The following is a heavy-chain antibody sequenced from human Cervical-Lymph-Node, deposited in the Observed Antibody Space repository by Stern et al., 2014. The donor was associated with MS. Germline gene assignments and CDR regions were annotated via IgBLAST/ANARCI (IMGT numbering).Heavy chain of an antibody. J-gene: IGHJ4*02. CDR3: ARTRGSIFGVDVSFFDF. D-gene: IGHD3-3*01. Sequence: LVESGGGLVQPGGSLRLSCGASGFTVSSYWMSWVRQSPGKGLEWVATIKPDGTQKSYVDSVKGRFTISRDNAKNSLSLQMNSLRVDDTAVYYCARTRGSIFGVDVSFFDFWGQGTLVAVSS. CDR2: IKPDGTQK. V-gene: IGHV3-7*03. CDR1: GFTVSSYW.